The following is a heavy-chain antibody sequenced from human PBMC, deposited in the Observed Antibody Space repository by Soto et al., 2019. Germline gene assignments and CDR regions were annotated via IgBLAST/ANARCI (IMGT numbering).Heavy chain of an antibody. Sequence: PGGSLRLSCAASGFTFSSYAMSWVRQAPWKGLEWVSAISGSGVSTYYAASVKRRFTISRDNSKNTLYPQMNSLRAEDTAVYYCAKDFRAFRGVPVFDYWGQGTLVTVCS. D-gene: IGHD3-16*01. CDR1: GFTFSSYA. J-gene: IGHJ4*02. CDR2: ISGSGVST. V-gene: IGHV3-23*01. CDR3: AKDFRAFRGVPVFDY.